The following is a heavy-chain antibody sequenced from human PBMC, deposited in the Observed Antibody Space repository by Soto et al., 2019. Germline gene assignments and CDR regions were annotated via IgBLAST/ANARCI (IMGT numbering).Heavy chain of an antibody. J-gene: IGHJ4*02. CDR2: ISYDGNNK. D-gene: IGHD2-2*01. Sequence: GGSLRLSCSASGFTFSSYAMHWVRQAPGKGLEWVAVISYDGNNKNYADSVKGRFTISRDNSKNTLCLQMNSLRSEDTAVYTCRGYCRSSGCSVAYWGQGSLVTVSS. CDR1: GFTFSSYA. V-gene: IGHV3-30-3*01. CDR3: RGYCRSSGCSVAY.